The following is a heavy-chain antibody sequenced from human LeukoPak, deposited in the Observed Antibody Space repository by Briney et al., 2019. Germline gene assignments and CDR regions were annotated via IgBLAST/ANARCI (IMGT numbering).Heavy chain of an antibody. CDR2: ISSSSSYI. CDR1: GFTFSSYS. CDR3: AKDVPLCSSTTCYMDV. Sequence: GGSLRLSCAASGFTFSSYSMNWVRQAPGKGLEWVSSISSSSSYIYYADSVKGRFTISRDNAKNSLYLQMNSLRAEDMAVYYCAKDVPLCSSTTCYMDVWGKGTTVTVSS. J-gene: IGHJ6*03. D-gene: IGHD2-2*01. V-gene: IGHV3-21*01.